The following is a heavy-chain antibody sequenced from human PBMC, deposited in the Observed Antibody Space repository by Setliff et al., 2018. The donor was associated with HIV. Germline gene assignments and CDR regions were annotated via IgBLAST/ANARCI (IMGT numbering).Heavy chain of an antibody. J-gene: IGHJ4*02. D-gene: IGHD3-10*01. CDR1: GGSISSSSYY. Sequence: PSETLSLTCNVSGGSISSSSYYWGWIRQSPGRGLEWIGCIYNSGQTYYNPSLKSRVTISVDTSKNQFSLKLSSVTAADTAVYYCARDRHKLLWFGELLYLGGYFDYWGQGTLVTVSS. V-gene: IGHV4-39*01. CDR3: ARDRHKLLWFGELLYLGGYFDY. CDR2: IYNSGQT.